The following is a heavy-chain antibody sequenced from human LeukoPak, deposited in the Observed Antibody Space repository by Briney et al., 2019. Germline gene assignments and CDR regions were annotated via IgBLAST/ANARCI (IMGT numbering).Heavy chain of an antibody. CDR1: GFTFSSYS. D-gene: IGHD3-22*01. V-gene: IGHV3-48*01. CDR2: ISSSSSTI. J-gene: IGHJ6*03. Sequence: PGGSLRLSCAASGFTFSSYSMNWVRQAPGKGLEWVSYISSSSSTIYYADSVKGRFTISRDNAKNSLYLQMNSLRAEDTAVYYCARDRGYYDSSGYPYYYMDVWGKGTTVTVSS. CDR3: ARDRGYYDSSGYPYYYMDV.